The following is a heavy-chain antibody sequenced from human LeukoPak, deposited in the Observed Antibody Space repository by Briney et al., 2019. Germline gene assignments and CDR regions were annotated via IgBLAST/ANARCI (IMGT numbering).Heavy chain of an antibody. J-gene: IGHJ6*03. Sequence: TSETLSLTCTVSGGSISSFYWSWVRQPAGEGLEWIGRIYTSGSTNYNPSLKNRVTMSVDTSKNHFSLKLSSVTAADTAVYYCARGGYDFWSGGVYYYYYYMDVWGKGTTVTVSS. CDR2: IYTSGST. V-gene: IGHV4-4*07. CDR1: GGSISSFY. CDR3: ARGGYDFWSGGVYYYYYYMDV. D-gene: IGHD3-3*01.